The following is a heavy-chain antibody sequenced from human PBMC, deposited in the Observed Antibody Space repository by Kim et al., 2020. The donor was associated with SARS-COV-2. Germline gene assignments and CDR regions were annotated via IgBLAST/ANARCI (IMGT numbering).Heavy chain of an antibody. J-gene: IGHJ4*02. D-gene: IGHD3-16*02. V-gene: IGHV2-5*02. CDR2: IYWDDDK. CDR1: GFSLSTSGVG. CDR3: AHRGGERLGELSLLKGYYFDY. Sequence: SGPTLVNPTQTLTLTCTFSGFSLSTSGVGVGWIRQPPGKALEWLALIYWDDDKRYSPSLKSRLTITKDTSKNQVVLTMTNMDPVDTATYYCAHRGGERLGELSLLKGYYFDYWGQGTLVTVSS.